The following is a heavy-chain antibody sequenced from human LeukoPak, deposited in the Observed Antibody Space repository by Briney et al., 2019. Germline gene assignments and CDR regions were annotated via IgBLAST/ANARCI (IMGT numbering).Heavy chain of an antibody. D-gene: IGHD5-24*01. CDR3: ARDRDGYNYFDY. V-gene: IGHV3-64*01. J-gene: IGHJ4*02. CDR1: GIRVSTLY. Sequence: GALRLSCVASGIRVSTLYMSWVRQAPGKGLEYVSAISSNGGSTYYANSVKGRFTISRDNSKNTLYLQMGSLRAEDMAVYYCARDRDGYNYFDYWGQGTLVTVSS. CDR2: ISSNGGST.